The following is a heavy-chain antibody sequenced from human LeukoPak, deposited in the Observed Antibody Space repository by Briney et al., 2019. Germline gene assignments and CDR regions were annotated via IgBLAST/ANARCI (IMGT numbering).Heavy chain of an antibody. D-gene: IGHD3-9*01. V-gene: IGHV3-23*01. CDR1: GFTFSNYA. J-gene: IGHJ4*02. CDR3: AKWGDYDVLTGYYVSDY. CDR2: ITGGGSGI. Sequence: GASLRLSCAASGFTFSNYAMSWVRQAPGKGLEWVSAITGGGSGIYYADSMKGRFTISRDNSKNTLYLQISSLRAEDTAVYYCAKWGDYDVLTGYYVSDYWGQGTLVTVSS.